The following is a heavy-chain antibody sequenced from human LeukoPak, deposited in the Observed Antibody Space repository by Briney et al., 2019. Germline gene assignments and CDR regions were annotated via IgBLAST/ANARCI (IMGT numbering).Heavy chain of an antibody. Sequence: ASVKVSCKASGFTFSSYYVHSGRHAPGQGVEWRVILIPSGGRIRYAQRFQCRVTTTRDTSTRTVYMELSSLRSEDTAVYYCARDVGITVVRGTFDYWGQGTLVTVSS. CDR3: ARDVGITVVRGTFDY. V-gene: IGHV1-46*01. CDR2: LIPSGGRI. CDR1: GFTFSSYY. D-gene: IGHD3-10*01. J-gene: IGHJ4*01.